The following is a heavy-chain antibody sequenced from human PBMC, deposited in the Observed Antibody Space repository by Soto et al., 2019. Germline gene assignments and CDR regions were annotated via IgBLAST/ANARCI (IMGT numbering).Heavy chain of an antibody. J-gene: IGHJ5*02. CDR2: MNPNSGNT. V-gene: IGHV1-8*01. Sequence: ASVKVSCKASGYTFTSYDIDWVRQATGQGLEWMGWMNPNSGNTGYAQKFQGRVTMTRNTSISTAYMELSSLRSEDTAVYYCARGHNGNWNYHWFDPWGQGTLVTVSS. D-gene: IGHD1-7*01. CDR1: GYTFTSYD. CDR3: ARGHNGNWNYHWFDP.